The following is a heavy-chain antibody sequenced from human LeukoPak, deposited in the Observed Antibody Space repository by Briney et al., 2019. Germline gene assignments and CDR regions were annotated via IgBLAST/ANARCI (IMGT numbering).Heavy chain of an antibody. Sequence: GGSLRLSCAASDFTFNSYGMNWVRLAPGKGLEWVSFISSTSNYIYYADSVKGRFTISRDNSKNTLYLQMNSLRAEDTAVYYCAKDSRRVNSGSYADWGQGTLVTVSS. V-gene: IGHV3-21*04. J-gene: IGHJ4*02. CDR1: DFTFNSYG. D-gene: IGHD1-26*01. CDR3: AKDSRRVNSGSYAD. CDR2: ISSTSNYI.